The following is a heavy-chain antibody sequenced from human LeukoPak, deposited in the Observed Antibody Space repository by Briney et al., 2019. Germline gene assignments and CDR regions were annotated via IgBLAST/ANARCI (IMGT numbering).Heavy chain of an antibody. J-gene: IGHJ5*02. CDR1: GGSVTSGGFY. D-gene: IGHD3-10*01. CDR2: VYYTGST. Sequence: LETLSLTCNVSGGSVTSGGFYWGWLRQPPGKGPEWIATVYYTGSTYYNPSPKSRVTISIDTSKNQFSLRLTSVTATDTAVYYCARHSGSGSLSRPFDPWGQGTLVTVSS. CDR3: ARHSGSGSLSRPFDP. V-gene: IGHV4-39*01.